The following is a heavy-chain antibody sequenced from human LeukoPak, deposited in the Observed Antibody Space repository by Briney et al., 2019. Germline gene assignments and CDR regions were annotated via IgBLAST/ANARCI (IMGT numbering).Heavy chain of an antibody. J-gene: IGHJ4*02. CDR2: ISHDGSDK. D-gene: IGHD1-14*01. CDR3: AREPGPGYFDY. CDR1: GITFSNYA. Sequence: PGGSLRLSCVASGITFSNYAVSWVRQAPGKGLEWVAVISHDGSDKHYTDSVKGRFTISRDNSRNTLYLQMNSLRAEDTAVYYCAREPGPGYFDYWGQGTLVTVSS. V-gene: IGHV3-30-3*01.